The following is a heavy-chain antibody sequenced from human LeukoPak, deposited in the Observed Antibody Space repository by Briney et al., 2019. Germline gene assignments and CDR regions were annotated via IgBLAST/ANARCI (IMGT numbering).Heavy chain of an antibody. D-gene: IGHD1-7*01. CDR3: AKSPTGTTKFDY. V-gene: IGHV3-23*01. CDR1: GFTFSSYA. Sequence: GGSLRLSCAASGFTFSSYAMSWVRQAPGKGPEWVSAISGSGGSTYYADSVKGRFTISRDNSKNTLYLQMNSLRAEDTAVYYCAKSPTGTTKFDYWGQGTLVTVSS. CDR2: ISGSGGST. J-gene: IGHJ4*02.